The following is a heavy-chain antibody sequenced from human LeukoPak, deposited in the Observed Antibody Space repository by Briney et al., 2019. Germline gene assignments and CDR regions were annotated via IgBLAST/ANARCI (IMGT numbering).Heavy chain of an antibody. D-gene: IGHD2-21*02. CDR3: AKEYDCCGDCYTSLDS. V-gene: IGHV3-43*01. CDR2: IDRKGAIT. CDR1: GFTFNRFT. Sequence: GGSLRLSCAASGFTFNRFTLHWVRQAPGKGLEWVSLIDRKGAITSYADSVKGRFTISRDNRKQSLFLQMNSLRSEDTALYYCAKEYDCCGDCYTSLDSWGQGTLVTVSS. J-gene: IGHJ4*02.